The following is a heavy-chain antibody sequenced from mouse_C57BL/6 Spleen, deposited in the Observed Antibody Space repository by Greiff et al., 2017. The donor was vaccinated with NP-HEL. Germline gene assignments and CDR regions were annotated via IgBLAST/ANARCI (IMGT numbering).Heavy chain of an antibody. CDR3: ARRPYGSSFYWYFDV. J-gene: IGHJ1*03. Sequence: VQLQQSGPELVKPGASVKISCKASGYSFTGYYMHWVKQSSEKSLEWIGEINPSTGGTSYNQKFKGKATLTVDKSSSTAYMQLKSLTSEDSAVYYCARRPYGSSFYWYFDVWGTGTTVTVSS. CDR1: GYSFTGYY. D-gene: IGHD1-1*01. V-gene: IGHV1-43*01. CDR2: INPSTGGT.